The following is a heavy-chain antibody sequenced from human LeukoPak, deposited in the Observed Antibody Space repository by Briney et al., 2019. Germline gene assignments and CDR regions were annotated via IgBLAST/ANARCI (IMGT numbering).Heavy chain of an antibody. CDR2: IFPGDSDT. Sequence: GESLKISCKASGYYFNDYWIGWVRQMPGKGLAWMGIIFPGDSDTRYSPSFQGQVTISADKSITTAYLQWSSLKASDTATYYCAKSYSSVSRAYYVRGQGTKVTVSS. J-gene: IGHJ3*01. V-gene: IGHV5-51*01. CDR1: GYYFNDYW. D-gene: IGHD3-22*01. CDR3: AKSYSSVSRAYYV.